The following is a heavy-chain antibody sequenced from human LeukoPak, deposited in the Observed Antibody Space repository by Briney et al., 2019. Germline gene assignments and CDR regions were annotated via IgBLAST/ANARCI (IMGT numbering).Heavy chain of an antibody. CDR3: VRDRKGGGSVA. J-gene: IGHJ5*02. CDR1: GFTFSAYG. Sequence: GRSLRLSCAASGFTFSAYGMHWVRQAPGKGLEWVAVIWYDADNKDYADSVKGRFTISRDNSKNTLYLQMNSLRADDTALYYCVRDRKGGGSVAWGQGTLVTVSS. V-gene: IGHV3-33*08. CDR2: IWYDADNK. D-gene: IGHD3-16*01.